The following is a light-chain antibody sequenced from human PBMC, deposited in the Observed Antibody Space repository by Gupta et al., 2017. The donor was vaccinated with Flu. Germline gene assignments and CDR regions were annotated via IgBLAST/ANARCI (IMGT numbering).Light chain of an antibody. Sequence: QSVLTQPPSVSVTPGQTVTIPRSCSSSNLGSYAVHWYQQVPVTAPKLLIDISSQRPSGAPDRFSASKSGTSASLASSGLQSEDQADYYCAALDDSRNGVVFGGGTKLTAL. CDR3: AALDDSRNGVV. CDR1: SSNLGSYA. V-gene: IGLV1-44*01. CDR2: ISS. J-gene: IGLJ2*01.